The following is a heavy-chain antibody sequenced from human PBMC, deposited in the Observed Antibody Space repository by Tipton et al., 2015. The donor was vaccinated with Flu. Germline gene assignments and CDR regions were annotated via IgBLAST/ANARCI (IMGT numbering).Heavy chain of an antibody. V-gene: IGHV4-59*01. CDR3: ARAGESGSGIYYYHGMDV. J-gene: IGHJ6*02. CDR2: IYYSGST. D-gene: IGHD3-10*01. Sequence: TLSLTCTVSGGSISSYYWSWIRQPPGKGLEWIGYIYYSGSTNYNPSLKSRVTIPVDTSKNQFSLKLSSVTAADTAVYFCARAGESGSGIYYYHGMDVWGQGTTVTVSS. CDR1: GGSISSYY.